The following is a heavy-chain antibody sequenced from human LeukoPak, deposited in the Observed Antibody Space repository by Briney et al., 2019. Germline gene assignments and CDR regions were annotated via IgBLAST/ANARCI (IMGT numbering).Heavy chain of an antibody. CDR1: GFSLSTSGVG. J-gene: IGHJ4*02. D-gene: IGHD3-3*01. Sequence: SGPTLVKPTQTLTLTCTFSGFSLSTSGVGVGWIRQPPGKALEGLALIYWDDDKRYSPSLKSRLTITKDTSKNQVVLTMTNMDPVDTATYYCAHVYVIGKTYYDFWSGYYFDYWGQGTLVTVSS. CDR2: IYWDDDK. CDR3: AHVYVIGKTYYDFWSGYYFDY. V-gene: IGHV2-5*02.